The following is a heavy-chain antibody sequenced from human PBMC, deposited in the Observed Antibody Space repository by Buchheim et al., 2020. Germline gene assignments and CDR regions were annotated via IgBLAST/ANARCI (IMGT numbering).Heavy chain of an antibody. CDR2: IYYRGIT. Sequence: QLQLQESGPGLVKPSATLSLTCTVSGGSVTSSSYYWGWIRQPPEKGLEWIGTIYYRGITYYNPSLKSRVTISIDAYKKQFSLELSSVTAADTAVYYCARDPEGSCSGGICYSISFDPWGQGTL. J-gene: IGHJ5*02. V-gene: IGHV4-39*07. CDR1: GGSVTSSSYY. D-gene: IGHD2-15*01. CDR3: ARDPEGSCSGGICYSISFDP.